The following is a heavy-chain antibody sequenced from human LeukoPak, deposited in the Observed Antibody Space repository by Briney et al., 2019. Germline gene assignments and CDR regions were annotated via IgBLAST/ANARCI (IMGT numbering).Heavy chain of an antibody. CDR1: GFTFDDYA. D-gene: IGHD3-10*01. V-gene: IGHV3-9*01. CDR2: ISWNSGSI. J-gene: IGHJ4*02. Sequence: SLRLSCAASGFTFDDYAMHWVRQAPGKGLEWVSGISWNSGSIGYADSVKGRFTISRDNAKNSLYLQMNSLRAEDTALYYCAKALKDYYGSGSAYWGQGTLVTVSS. CDR3: AKALKDYYGSGSAY.